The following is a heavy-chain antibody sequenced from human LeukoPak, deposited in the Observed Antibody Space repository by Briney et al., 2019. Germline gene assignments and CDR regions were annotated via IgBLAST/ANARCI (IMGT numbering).Heavy chain of an antibody. CDR3: ARAVDTGMVFYFDH. CDR1: DGSISSGGYS. J-gene: IGHJ4*02. V-gene: IGHV4-30-2*01. Sequence: NPSQTLSLTCAVSDGSISSGGYSWSWIRQPPGKGLEWIGFIYHTGSTYYNPSLKSRVTISVDRSKNQFSLKLTSVTAADTAVYYCARAVDTGMVFYFDHWGQGTLVTVSS. D-gene: IGHD5-18*01. CDR2: IYHTGST.